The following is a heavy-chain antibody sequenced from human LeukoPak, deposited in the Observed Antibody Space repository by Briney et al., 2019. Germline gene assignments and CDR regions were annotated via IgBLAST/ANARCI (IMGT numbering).Heavy chain of an antibody. CDR1: GYTFTDYY. V-gene: IGHV1-2*02. J-gene: IGHJ4*02. D-gene: IGHD2-21*01. CDR3: ARGSWVRGLDY. CDR2: INPNTGGP. Sequence: GASVKVSSKASGYTFTDYYIHWVRQAPGQGLEWMGWINPNTGGPFYAQKFQGRVTMTRDTYITTAYMELSRLRSDDTAVYYCARGSWVRGLDYWGQGTLVTVSS.